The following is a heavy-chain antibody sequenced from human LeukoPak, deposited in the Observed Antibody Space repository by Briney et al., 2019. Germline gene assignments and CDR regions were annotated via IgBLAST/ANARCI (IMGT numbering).Heavy chain of an antibody. D-gene: IGHD3-10*01. CDR2: INAGNGNT. V-gene: IGHV1-3*01. CDR1: GYTFTSYA. J-gene: IGHJ4*02. Sequence: GASVKVSCKASGYTFTSYAMHWVRQAPRQRLEWMGWINAGNGNTKYSQKFQGRVTITRDTSASTAYMELSSLRSEDTAVYYCARTILYGSGSYYFDYWGQGTLVTVSS. CDR3: ARTILYGSGSYYFDY.